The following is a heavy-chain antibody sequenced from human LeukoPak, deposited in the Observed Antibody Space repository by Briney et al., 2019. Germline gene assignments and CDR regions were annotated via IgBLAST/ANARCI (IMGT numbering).Heavy chain of an antibody. CDR1: GFTFSTYW. CDR2: IKEDGSEI. Sequence: GGSLRLSCAASGFTFSTYWMSWVRQAPGKGLEWVANIKEDGSEINYADSVRGRFTISRDNAKNSLYLQMNSLRAEDTAVYYCARGYTCGYLGQGTLVIVSS. J-gene: IGHJ4*02. V-gene: IGHV3-7*04. D-gene: IGHD5-18*01. CDR3: ARGYTCGY.